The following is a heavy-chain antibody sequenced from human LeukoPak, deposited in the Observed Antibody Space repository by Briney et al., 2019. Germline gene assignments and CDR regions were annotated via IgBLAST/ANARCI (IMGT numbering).Heavy chain of an antibody. J-gene: IGHJ3*02. D-gene: IGHD2-8*02. CDR2: ISGSGGST. CDR3: AKDNVSWYWVVHDAFDI. V-gene: IGHV3-23*01. Sequence: GGSLTLPCAASGFSFSSYAMSWVRQAPGKGLEWVSGISGSGGSTYYADSVKGRFTISRDNSKTTLYLQMNSLRSECTTVYYCAKDNVSWYWVVHDAFDIWGQGTMVTVSS. CDR1: GFSFSSYA.